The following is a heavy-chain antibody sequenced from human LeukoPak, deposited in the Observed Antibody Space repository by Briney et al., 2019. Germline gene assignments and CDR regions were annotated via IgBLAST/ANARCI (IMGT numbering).Heavy chain of an antibody. J-gene: IGHJ4*02. CDR2: ISGSGGNT. V-gene: IGHV3-23*01. Sequence: SGGSLRLSCAASGFSFSSYGMTWVRQAPGKWLEWVSIISGSGGNTFYADSVKGRFTISRDNSKNTLYLQMNSLRAEDTAVYYCAKDLAGTMVRGVSDYWGQGTLVTVSS. D-gene: IGHD3-10*01. CDR3: AKDLAGTMVRGVSDY. CDR1: GFSFSSYG.